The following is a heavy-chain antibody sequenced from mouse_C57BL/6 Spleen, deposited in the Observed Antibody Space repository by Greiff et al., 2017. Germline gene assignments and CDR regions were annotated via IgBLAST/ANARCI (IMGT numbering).Heavy chain of an antibody. V-gene: IGHV1-9*01. CDR1: GYTFTGYW. D-gene: IGHD1-1*01. CDR3: ARWGAYYYGSPYAMDY. CDR2: ILPGSGST. J-gene: IGHJ4*01. Sequence: QVQLQQSGAELMKPGASVKLSCKATGYTFTGYWIEWVKQRPGHGLEWIGEILPGSGSTNYNEKFKGKATFTADTSSNTAYMQLSSLTTEDSAIYYCARWGAYYYGSPYAMDYWGQGTSVTVSS.